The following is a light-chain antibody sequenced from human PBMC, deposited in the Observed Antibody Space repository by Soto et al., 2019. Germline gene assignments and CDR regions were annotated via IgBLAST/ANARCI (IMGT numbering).Light chain of an antibody. CDR1: SSDVGGFNY. V-gene: IGLV2-8*01. Sequence: QSVLTQPPSASGSPGQSVTISCSGTSSDVGGFNYVSWYQQHPGRAPKVLIYEVNKRPSGVPDRFSGSKSGSTASLTVSGLQAEDEAEYYCSSYTISNTLPFVFGTGTKVTVL. J-gene: IGLJ1*01. CDR2: EVN. CDR3: SSYTISNTLPFV.